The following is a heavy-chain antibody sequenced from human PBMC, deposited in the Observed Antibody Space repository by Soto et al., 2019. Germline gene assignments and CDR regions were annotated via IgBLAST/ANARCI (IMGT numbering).Heavy chain of an antibody. CDR3: ARTDTAMVIGYYYYGMDV. J-gene: IGHJ6*02. V-gene: IGHV1-69*13. D-gene: IGHD5-18*01. CDR1: GGTFSSYA. CDR2: IIPIFGTA. Sequence: SVKVSCKASGGTFSSYAISWVRQAPGQGLEWMGGIIPIFGTANYAQKFQGRVTITADESTSTAYMELSSLRSEDTAVYYCARTDTAMVIGYYYYGMDVWGQGTTVTVSS.